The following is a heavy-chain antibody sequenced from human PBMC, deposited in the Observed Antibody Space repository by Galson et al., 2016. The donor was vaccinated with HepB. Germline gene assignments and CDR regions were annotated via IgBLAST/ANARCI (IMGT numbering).Heavy chain of an antibody. CDR1: GFTFSSYA. V-gene: IGHV3-23*01. CDR2: ITFGGNCR. Sequence: SLRLSCAASGFTFSSYAMSWVRQAPGKGLEWVSAITFGGNCRYYADSVKGRFTISRDNSKNTLYLQMPSLRAEDTAVYYCAKDLLAVAGPYFDSWGQGTLVTVSS. D-gene: IGHD6-19*01. J-gene: IGHJ4*02. CDR3: AKDLLAVAGPYFDS.